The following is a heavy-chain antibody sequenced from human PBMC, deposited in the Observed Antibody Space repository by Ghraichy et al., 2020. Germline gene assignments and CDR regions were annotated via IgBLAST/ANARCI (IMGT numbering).Heavy chain of an antibody. CDR3: ARGRYVWGSYRVFDY. CDR2: INHSGST. V-gene: IGHV4-34*01. J-gene: IGHJ4*02. D-gene: IGHD3-16*02. Sequence: SETLSLTCAVYGGSFSGYYWSWIRQPPGKGLGWFGEINHSGSTNYNPSLKSRVTISVDTSKNQFSLKLSSVTAADTAVYYCARGRYVWGSYRVFDYWGQGTLVTVSS. CDR1: GGSFSGYY.